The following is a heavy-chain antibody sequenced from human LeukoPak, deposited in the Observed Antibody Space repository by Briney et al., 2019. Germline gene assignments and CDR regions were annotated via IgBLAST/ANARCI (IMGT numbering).Heavy chain of an antibody. CDR2: IWCDGSNK. V-gene: IGHV3-33*01. Sequence: GGSLRLSCAASGFTFSSYGMHWVRQAPGKGLEWVAVIWCDGSNKYYADSVKGRFTISRDNSKNTLYLQMNSLRAEDTAVYYCASGKYYYDSSGYYSAPFDYWGQGTLVTVSS. CDR3: ASGKYYYDSSGYYSAPFDY. D-gene: IGHD3-22*01. J-gene: IGHJ4*02. CDR1: GFTFSSYG.